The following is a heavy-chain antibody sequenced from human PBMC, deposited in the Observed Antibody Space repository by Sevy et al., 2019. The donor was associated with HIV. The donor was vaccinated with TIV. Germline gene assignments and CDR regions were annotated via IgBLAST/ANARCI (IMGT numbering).Heavy chain of an antibody. CDR3: AKPPWIDQRAFEY. Sequence: GGSLRLSCAASGFTFSSYAMSWVRQAPGKGLEWVSSISCNVDNTYYADSVKGRFIISRDNSKNTLYLQMNSLRAEDTAVYYCAKPPWIDQRAFEYWGQGTLVTVSS. CDR1: GFTFSSYA. D-gene: IGHD2-2*03. V-gene: IGHV3-23*01. CDR2: ISCNVDNT. J-gene: IGHJ4*02.